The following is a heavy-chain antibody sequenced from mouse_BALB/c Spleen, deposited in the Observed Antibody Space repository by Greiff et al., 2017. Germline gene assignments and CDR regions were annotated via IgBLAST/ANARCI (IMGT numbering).Heavy chain of an antibody. J-gene: IGHJ1*01. CDR2: ISSGSSTI. CDR3: ARKDWYFDV. Sequence: EVMLVESGGGLVQPGGSRKLSCAASGFTFSSFGMHWVRQAPEKGLEWVAYISSGSSTIYYADTVKGRFTISRDNPKNTLFLQMTSLRSEDTAMYYCARKDWYFDVWGAGTTVTVSS. V-gene: IGHV5-17*02. CDR1: GFTFSSFG.